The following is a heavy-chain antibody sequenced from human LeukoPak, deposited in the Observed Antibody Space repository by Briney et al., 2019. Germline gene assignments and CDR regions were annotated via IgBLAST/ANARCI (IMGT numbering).Heavy chain of an antibody. CDR2: INPKSGAA. Sequence: ASVKVSCKASGYIFSDYYKHWVRQAPGQGLEWLGWINPKSGAADYAQQFRGRVTMTRDTSINTDYMEMKRVTSDDTAVYYCARGAEGETSPLHFWGQGTLVIVS. CDR1: GYIFSDYY. V-gene: IGHV1-2*02. D-gene: IGHD2-2*01. J-gene: IGHJ4*02. CDR3: ARGAEGETSPLHF.